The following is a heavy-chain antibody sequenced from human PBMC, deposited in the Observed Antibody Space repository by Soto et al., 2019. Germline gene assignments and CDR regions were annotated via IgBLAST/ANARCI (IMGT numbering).Heavy chain of an antibody. CDR2: IYYSGST. CDR3: ARLRRVTMVRAGLPNDY. CDR1: GGSISSSSYY. J-gene: IGHJ4*02. V-gene: IGHV4-39*01. Sequence: SETLSLTCTVSGGSISSSSYYWGWIRQPPGKGLEWIGSIYYSGSTYYNPSLKSRVTISVDTSKNQFSLKLSSVTAADTAVYYCARLRRVTMVRAGLPNDYWGQGTLVTVSS. D-gene: IGHD3-10*01.